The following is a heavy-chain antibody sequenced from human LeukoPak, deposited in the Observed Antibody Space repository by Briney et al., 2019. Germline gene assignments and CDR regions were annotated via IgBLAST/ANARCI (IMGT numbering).Heavy chain of an antibody. CDR2: INPSGGST. Sequence: ASVKVSCKASGYTFTSYYMHWVRQAPGQGLEWMGIINPSGGSTSYAQKFQGRVTMTRDMSTSTVCMELSSLRSEDTAVYYCARNAGPYCGGDCYSGDAFDIWGQGTMVTVSS. J-gene: IGHJ3*02. CDR1: GYTFTSYY. D-gene: IGHD2-21*02. CDR3: ARNAGPYCGGDCYSGDAFDI. V-gene: IGHV1-46*01.